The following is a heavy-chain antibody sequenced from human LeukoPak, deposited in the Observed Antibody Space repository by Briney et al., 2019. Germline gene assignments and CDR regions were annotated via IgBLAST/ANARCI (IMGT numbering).Heavy chain of an antibody. CDR1: GGSISSSNW. CDR2: IYHSGSA. Sequence: SGTLSLTCAVSGGSISSSNWWSWVRQPPGKGLEWIGEIYHSGSANYNPSLKSRVTISVDKSKNQFSLRLSSVTAADAAVYYCASAGHDGIGYKVCWGQGTLVTVSS. J-gene: IGHJ4*02. D-gene: IGHD3-22*01. CDR3: ASAGHDGIGYKVC. V-gene: IGHV4-4*02.